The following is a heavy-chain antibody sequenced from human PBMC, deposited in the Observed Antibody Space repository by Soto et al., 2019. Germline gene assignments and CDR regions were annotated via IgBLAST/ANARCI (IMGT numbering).Heavy chain of an antibody. CDR1: GFTFSSYG. CDR3: ARYLASSGWDDSPCGY. D-gene: IGHD6-19*01. V-gene: IGHV3-33*01. Sequence: QVQLVESGGGVVQPGRSLRLSCAASGFTFSSYGMHWVRQAPGKGLEWVAVIWYDGSNKYYADSVKGRFTISRDNSKNTVYMQMYSLIAEDTAVYYCARYLASSGWDDSPCGYWGQGTLVTVSS. CDR2: IWYDGSNK. J-gene: IGHJ4*02.